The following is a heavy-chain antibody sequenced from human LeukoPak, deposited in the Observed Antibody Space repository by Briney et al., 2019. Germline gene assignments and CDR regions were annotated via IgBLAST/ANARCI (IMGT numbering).Heavy chain of an antibody. CDR3: ARRDSSGSFDY. V-gene: IGHV4-59*08. J-gene: IGHJ4*02. CDR1: GGSISSYY. CDR2: ISDIGSI. Sequence: SETLSLTCTVSGGSISSYYWSWIRQPPGKGLEWIAYISDIGSINYNPSLKSRVTISVDTSKNQFSLKLSSVTAADTAVYYCARRDSSGSFDYWGQGTLVTVSS. D-gene: IGHD3-22*01.